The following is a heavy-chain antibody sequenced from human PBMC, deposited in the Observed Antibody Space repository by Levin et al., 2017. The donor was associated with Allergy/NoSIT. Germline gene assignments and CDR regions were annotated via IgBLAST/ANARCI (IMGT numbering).Heavy chain of an antibody. J-gene: IGHJ4*02. CDR1: GFTFSSYE. CDR3: ARAEIPYYYGLY. CDR2: ISSSGSTI. Sequence: PGGSLRLSCAASGFTFSSYEMNWVRQAPGKGLEWVSYISSSGSTIYYADSVKGRFTISRDNAKNSLYLQMNSLRAEDTAVYYCARAEIPYYYGLYWGQGTLVTVSS. V-gene: IGHV3-48*03. D-gene: IGHD3-10*01.